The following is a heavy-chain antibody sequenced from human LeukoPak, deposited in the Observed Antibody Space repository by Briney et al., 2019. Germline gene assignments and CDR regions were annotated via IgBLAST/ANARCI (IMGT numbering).Heavy chain of an antibody. CDR3: GRDPSARVTIDF. Sequence: GGSLRLSCAASGFSFSNYAMHWVRQAPGKGLEWVAIVSHDGRNQYYAESVKGRFTISRDSSKNTVSLQMNSLRAGDSALYYCGRDPSARVTIDFWGQGTLVTVSS. D-gene: IGHD5-24*01. V-gene: IGHV3-30*04. CDR2: VSHDGRNQ. J-gene: IGHJ4*02. CDR1: GFSFSNYA.